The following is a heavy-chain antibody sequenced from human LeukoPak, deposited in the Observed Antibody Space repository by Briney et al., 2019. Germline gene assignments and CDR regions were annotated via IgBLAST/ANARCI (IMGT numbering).Heavy chain of an antibody. D-gene: IGHD4-17*01. CDR3: ARVFPPTTVTTGPRGFVAGYYYYYMDV. Sequence: SETLSLTCAVYGGSFSGYSWSWIRQPPGKGLEWIGYIYYSGSTYFNPSLKSRVTISVDTSKNQFSLKLSSVTAADTAVYYCARVFPPTTVTTGPRGFVAGYYYYYMDVWGKGTTVTVSS. CDR2: IYYSGST. J-gene: IGHJ6*03. CDR1: GGSFSGYS. V-gene: IGHV4-30-4*07.